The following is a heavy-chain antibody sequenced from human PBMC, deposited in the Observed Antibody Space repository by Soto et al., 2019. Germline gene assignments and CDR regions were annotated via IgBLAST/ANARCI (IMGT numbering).Heavy chain of an antibody. D-gene: IGHD3-3*01. CDR3: ARDNSGDFWSGYSHYNFDH. CDR1: GYTLTSYG. V-gene: IGHV1-18*01. CDR2: ISAYSYKA. Sequence: ASVKVSCKASGYTLTSYGISWVRQAPGQGLEWMGRISAYSYKATYAQKFQDRVTMTVDRSTSTVYMELRSLTSDDTAAYYCARDNSGDFWSGYSHYNFDHWGQGTLVTVSS. J-gene: IGHJ4*02.